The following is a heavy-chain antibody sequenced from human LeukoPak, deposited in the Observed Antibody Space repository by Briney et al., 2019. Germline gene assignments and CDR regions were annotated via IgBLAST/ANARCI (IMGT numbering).Heavy chain of an antibody. Sequence: AGGSLRLSCAASGFTFDDYAMHWVRQAPGKGLEWVSGISWNSGSIGYADSVEGRFTISRDNAKNSLYLQMNSLRAEDTALYYCAKGAYCGGDCYSRGWDYFDYWGQGTLVTVSS. CDR3: AKGAYCGGDCYSRGWDYFDY. CDR1: GFTFDDYA. CDR2: ISWNSGSI. V-gene: IGHV3-9*01. J-gene: IGHJ4*02. D-gene: IGHD2-21*02.